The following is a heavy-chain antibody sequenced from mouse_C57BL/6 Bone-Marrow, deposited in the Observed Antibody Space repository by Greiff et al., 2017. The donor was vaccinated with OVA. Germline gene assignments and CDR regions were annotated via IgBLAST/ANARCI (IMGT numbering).Heavy chain of an antibody. V-gene: IGHV1-64*01. J-gene: IGHJ1*03. Sequence: QVQLQQPGAELVKPGASVKLSCKASGYTFTSYWMHWVKQRPGQGLEWIGMIHPNSGSTNYNEKFKSKATLTVDQSSSTAYMQLSSLTSDDSAVYYCARSGSSRYWYFDVWGTGTTVTVSS. CDR2: IHPNSGST. CDR3: ARSGSSRYWYFDV. CDR1: GYTFTSYW. D-gene: IGHD1-1*01.